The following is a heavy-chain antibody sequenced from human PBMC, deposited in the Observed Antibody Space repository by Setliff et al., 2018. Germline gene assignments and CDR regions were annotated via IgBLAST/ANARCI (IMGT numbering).Heavy chain of an antibody. CDR2: IYPGDSDT. J-gene: IGHJ3*02. Sequence: PGESLKISCKGSGYSFINYWIGWVRQMPGKGLEWMGIIYPGDSDTRYSPSFQGQVTISADKSISTAYLQWSSLKASDTAMYYCARQAIFGSDAFDIWGQGTMVTVSS. CDR1: GYSFINYW. CDR3: ARQAIFGSDAFDI. D-gene: IGHD3-3*01. V-gene: IGHV5-51*01.